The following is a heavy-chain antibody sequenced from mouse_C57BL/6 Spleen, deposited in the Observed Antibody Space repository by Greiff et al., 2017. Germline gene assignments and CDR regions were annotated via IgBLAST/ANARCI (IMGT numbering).Heavy chain of an antibody. Sequence: QVQLQQPGAELVMPGASVKLSCKASGYTFTSYWMHWVKQRPGQGLEWIGEIDPSDSYTNYNQKFKGKSTLTVDKSSSTAYMQLSSLTSEDSAVYYWASSYDGYYSAWFAYWGQGTLVTVSA. V-gene: IGHV1-69*01. CDR2: IDPSDSYT. D-gene: IGHD2-3*01. CDR3: ASSYDGYYSAWFAY. CDR1: GYTFTSYW. J-gene: IGHJ3*01.